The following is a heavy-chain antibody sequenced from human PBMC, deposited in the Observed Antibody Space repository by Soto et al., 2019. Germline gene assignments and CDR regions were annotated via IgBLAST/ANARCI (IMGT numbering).Heavy chain of an antibody. Sequence: XGSLRLSCAASGVTFSTYSMNWVRQAPGKGLEWVSSLSSNSHYIYYADSVKSRFTISRDNAENSLYLQMNSLRAEDTAVYYCARDYYDSSGTQIMDVWGQGTTVTVSS. CDR3: ARDYYDSSGTQIMDV. D-gene: IGHD3-22*01. V-gene: IGHV3-21*01. CDR2: LSSNSHYI. CDR1: GVTFSTYS. J-gene: IGHJ6*02.